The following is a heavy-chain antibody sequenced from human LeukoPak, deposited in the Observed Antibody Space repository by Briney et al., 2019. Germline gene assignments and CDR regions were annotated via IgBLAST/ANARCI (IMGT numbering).Heavy chain of an antibody. D-gene: IGHD4-17*01. CDR3: AKPLTPPGNYGDYDY. J-gene: IGHJ4*02. CDR2: IRGGDGST. V-gene: IGHV3-23*01. CDR1: GFTFSSYA. Sequence: GSLRLSCSASGFTFSSYAVSWVRQAPGKGLEWVSTIRGGDGSTYYADSVKGRFTISRDNSKNTLYLQMNSLRAEDTAVYHCAKPLTPPGNYGDYDYWGQGTLVTVSS.